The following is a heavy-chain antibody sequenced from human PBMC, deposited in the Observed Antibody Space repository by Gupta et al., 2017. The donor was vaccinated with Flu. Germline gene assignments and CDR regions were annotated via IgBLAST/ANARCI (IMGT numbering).Heavy chain of an antibody. Sequence: EVRLVESGGGLVQPGGALRLSCAASGFIFRSYEMNWVRQAPGKGLEWLAYIKSKGTAIHYAGSVEGRFTISRDDAKNSLYLQMTSLRDDDTAIYYCARDGQLPMTPGAFDIWGQGTMVTVSS. V-gene: IGHV3-48*03. D-gene: IGHD2/OR15-2a*01. J-gene: IGHJ3*02. CDR3: ARDGQLPMTPGAFDI. CDR1: GFIFRSYE. CDR2: IKSKGTAI.